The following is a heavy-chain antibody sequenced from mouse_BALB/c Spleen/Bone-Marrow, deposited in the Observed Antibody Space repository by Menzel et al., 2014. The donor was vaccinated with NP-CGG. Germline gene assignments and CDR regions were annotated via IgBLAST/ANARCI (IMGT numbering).Heavy chain of an antibody. CDR3: ARVIGTRCFDV. D-gene: IGHD4-1*01. Sequence: EVKLMESGGGLVKPGGSPKLSCAASGFTFSSYALSWVRQSPERRLERVAEISGGGSYTYYPDTVTGRFTISRDNAKNTLYLEMRSLRSEDTAMYYCARVIGTRCFDVWGAGTTVTVSS. CDR1: GFTFSSYA. J-gene: IGHJ1*01. CDR2: ISGGGSYT. V-gene: IGHV5-9-4*01.